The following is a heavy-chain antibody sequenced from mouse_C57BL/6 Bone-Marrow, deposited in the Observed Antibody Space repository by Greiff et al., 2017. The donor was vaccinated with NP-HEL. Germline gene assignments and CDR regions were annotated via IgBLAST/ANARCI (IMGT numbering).Heavy chain of an antibody. D-gene: IGHD2-1*01. CDR2: INSDGSAI. V-gene: IGHV11-2*01. Sequence: EVKLMETGGGLVQPGGSRGLSCEGSGFTFSGFWMSWVRQTPGKTLEWIGDINSDGSAINYAPSIQDRFTIFRDNDKSTLYLQMSNVRSEDTATYFCMRYGNYWYFDVWGTGTTVTVSS. CDR1: GFTFSGFW. J-gene: IGHJ1*03. CDR3: MRYGNYWYFDV.